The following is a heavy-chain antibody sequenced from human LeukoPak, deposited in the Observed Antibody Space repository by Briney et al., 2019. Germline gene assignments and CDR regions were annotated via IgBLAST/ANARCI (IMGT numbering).Heavy chain of an antibody. Sequence: GGSLRLSCAASGFTFSTYWMSWVRQAPGKGLEWVANTKQDGSEKYYVGSVKGRFTISRDNAKNSLYLQMNSLRAEDTAMYCCARDSAGNDYWGQGTLVTVSS. CDR1: GFTFSTYW. D-gene: IGHD6-13*01. CDR2: TKQDGSEK. CDR3: ARDSAGNDY. V-gene: IGHV3-7*01. J-gene: IGHJ4*02.